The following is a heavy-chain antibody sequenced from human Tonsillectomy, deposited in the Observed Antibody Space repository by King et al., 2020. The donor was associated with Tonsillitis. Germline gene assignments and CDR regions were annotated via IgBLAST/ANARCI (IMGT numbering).Heavy chain of an antibody. CDR3: ARGDRVFDYRNYPFFVY. J-gene: IGHJ4*02. V-gene: IGHV3-48*01. CDR2: ISSSSSTI. CDR1: GFTFNSYN. Sequence: VQLVESGGGLVQPGGSLRLSCAASGFTFNSYNMNWVRQAPGKGLEWVSYISSSSSTIYYADSVKGRFTISRDNAKNSLYLQMDSLRAEDTAVYYCARGDRVFDYRNYPFFVYWGQGTLATVPS. D-gene: IGHD4-11*01.